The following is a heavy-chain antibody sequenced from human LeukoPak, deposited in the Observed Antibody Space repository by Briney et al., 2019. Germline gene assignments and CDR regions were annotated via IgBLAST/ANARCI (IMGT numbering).Heavy chain of an antibody. D-gene: IGHD4-11*01. Sequence: GGSLRLSCAASAFSLNAYNMNWVRQAPGKGLEWVSSINNVGSHIYYAGSVRGRFTISRDNAKNLLYLQMDSLRAEDTAVYYCARDPTQYLRYGYFDYWGQGTLVTVSS. CDR3: ARDPTQYLRYGYFDY. J-gene: IGHJ4*02. CDR2: INNVGSHI. CDR1: AFSLNAYN. V-gene: IGHV3-21*01.